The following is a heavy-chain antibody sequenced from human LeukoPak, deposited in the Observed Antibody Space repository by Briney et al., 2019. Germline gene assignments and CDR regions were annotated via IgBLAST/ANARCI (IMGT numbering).Heavy chain of an antibody. Sequence: TGGSLRLSXAASGFTFSSYAMSWVRQAPGKGVEWVSAISGSGGSTYYADSVKGRFTISRDNSKNTLYLQMNSLRAEDTAVYYSAKGFGSRENYFDYWGQGTLVTVSS. D-gene: IGHD3-3*01. V-gene: IGHV3-23*01. CDR3: AKGFGSRENYFDY. CDR1: GFTFSSYA. J-gene: IGHJ4*02. CDR2: ISGSGGST.